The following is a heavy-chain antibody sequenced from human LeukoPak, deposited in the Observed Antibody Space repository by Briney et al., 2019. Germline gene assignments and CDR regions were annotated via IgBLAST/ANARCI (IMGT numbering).Heavy chain of an antibody. D-gene: IGHD4-23*01. CDR2: ITSSSSYI. J-gene: IGHJ4*02. Sequence: PGGSLRLSCAASGFTFSSYNMNWVRQAPGKGLEWVSSITSSSSYIYYADSVKGGFTISRDNAKNSLYLQMNSLRAEDTAVYYCARDYGGSSPFDYWGQGTLVTVSS. CDR3: ARDYGGSSPFDY. CDR1: GFTFSSYN. V-gene: IGHV3-21*06.